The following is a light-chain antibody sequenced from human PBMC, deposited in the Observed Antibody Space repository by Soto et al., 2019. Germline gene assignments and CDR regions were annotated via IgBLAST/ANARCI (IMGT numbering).Light chain of an antibody. J-gene: IGLJ2*01. CDR1: DSDIGNNY. V-gene: IGLV1-47*01. Sequence: QSVLTQPPSASGTPGQRVTISCSGSDSDIGNNYIQWYQHLPGAAPKILIYRDDQRPSGVPDRFSASTSGTSTSLAISGLRSEDEADYYCAAWADSLSGPVFGGGTKLTVL. CDR3: AAWADSLSGPV. CDR2: RDD.